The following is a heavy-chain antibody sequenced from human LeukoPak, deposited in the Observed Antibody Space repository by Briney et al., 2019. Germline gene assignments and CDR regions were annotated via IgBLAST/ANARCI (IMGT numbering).Heavy chain of an antibody. V-gene: IGHV3-30*02. CDR3: AGVHVTVGSFY. CDR2: IRYDGSNK. CDR1: GFTFSGYG. Sequence: GGSLRLSCAASGFTFSGYGMHWVRQAPGKGLEWVTYIRYDGSNKYYADSVKGRFTISRDNSKNTLYLQMDSLTTEDTAVYYCAGVHVTVGSFYWGQGTLVTVSS. J-gene: IGHJ4*02. D-gene: IGHD3-10*01.